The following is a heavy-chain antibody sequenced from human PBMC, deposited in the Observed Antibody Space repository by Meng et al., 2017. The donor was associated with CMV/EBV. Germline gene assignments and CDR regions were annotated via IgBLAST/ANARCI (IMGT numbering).Heavy chain of an antibody. CDR3: ARVKGSTIVDWDY. J-gene: IGHJ4*02. Sequence: SETLSLTCAVYGGSFSGYYWSWIRQPPGKGLEWIGEINHSGSTNYNTSLKSRVTISVDTSKNQFSLKLSSVTAADTAVYYCARVKGSTIVDWDYWGQGTLVTVSS. CDR2: INHSGST. CDR1: GGSFSGYY. V-gene: IGHV4-34*01. D-gene: IGHD5-24*01.